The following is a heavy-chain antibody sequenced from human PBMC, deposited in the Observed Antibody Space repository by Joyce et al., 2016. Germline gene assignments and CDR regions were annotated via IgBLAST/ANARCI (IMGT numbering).Heavy chain of an antibody. J-gene: IGHJ4*02. CDR2: IKHSGVT. CDR1: GGSFSAYH. V-gene: IGHV4-34*01. Sequence: QVQLQQWGTGLLKPSETLSLTCAVYGGSFSAYHWCWIRQTPGKGLEWIGEIKHSGVTNSNPSLKSRVTISIDTSKNQVSLKLTSVTAADTAMYYCARVVVVPDAIPFDHWGQGTLVTVSS. CDR3: ARVVVVPDAIPFDH. D-gene: IGHD2-2*01.